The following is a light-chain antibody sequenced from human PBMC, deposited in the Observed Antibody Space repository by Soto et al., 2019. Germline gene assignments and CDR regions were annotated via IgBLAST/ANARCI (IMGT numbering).Light chain of an antibody. CDR2: DTR. CDR1: IGDVTSDHY. V-gene: IGLV7-46*01. J-gene: IGLJ2*01. CDR3: LVSYTGYMV. Sequence: QAVVTREPSLTGSPGGTVTRTCGSSIGDVTSDHYPYWLQQRPGQAPRALIYDTRYKKSWTPARFSGSLLGGKAALTPSDAQPEDEADYYCLVSYTGYMVFGGGTKVTVL.